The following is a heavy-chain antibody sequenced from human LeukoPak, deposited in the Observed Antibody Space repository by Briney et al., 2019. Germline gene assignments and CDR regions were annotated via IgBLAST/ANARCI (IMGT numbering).Heavy chain of an antibody. CDR3: ARGKVGATPYFDY. CDR2: ISSSTSYI. D-gene: IGHD1-26*01. CDR1: GFTFSSYS. J-gene: IGHJ4*02. V-gene: IGHV3-21*01. Sequence: GGSLRLSCAASGFTFSSYSMNWVRQAPGKGLEWVSSISSSTSYIYYADSVKGRFTISRDNAKNSLSLQMNSLRAEDTAVYYCARGKVGATPYFDYWGQGTLVTVSS.